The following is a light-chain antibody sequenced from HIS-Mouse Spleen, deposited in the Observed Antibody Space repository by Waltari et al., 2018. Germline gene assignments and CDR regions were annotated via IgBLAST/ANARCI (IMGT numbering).Light chain of an antibody. V-gene: IGKV4-1*01. CDR3: PPSSLPPWT. Sequence: DIVMTKSPDALDVSLGERATITCKSSQSVLYSSNNKNDLAWYQQKPGQPPKLLIYWASTRGSSFPDRFSGSGSGTDFTLTISALPPPSLSFSSFPPSSLPPWTFGQGTKVEIK. J-gene: IGKJ1*01. CDR1: QSVLYSSNNKND. CDR2: WAS.